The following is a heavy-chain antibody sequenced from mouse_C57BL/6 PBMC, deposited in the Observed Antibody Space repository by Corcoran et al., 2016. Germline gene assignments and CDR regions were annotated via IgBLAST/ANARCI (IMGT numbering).Heavy chain of an antibody. V-gene: IGHV1-19*01. CDR2: INPYNGGT. CDR3: ARYSLYAMDY. D-gene: IGHD2-12*01. CDR1: GYTFTDYY. Sequence: EVQLQQSGPVLVKPGASVKMSCKASGYTFTDYYMNWVKQSHGKSLEWIGVINPYNGGTSYNQKFKGKATLTVDKSSSTAYMELNSLTSEDSAGYYCARYSLYAMDYWGQGTSVTVSS. J-gene: IGHJ4*01.